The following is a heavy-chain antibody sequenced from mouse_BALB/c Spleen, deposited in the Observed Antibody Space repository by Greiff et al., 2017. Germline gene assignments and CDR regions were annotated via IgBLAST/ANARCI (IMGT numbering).Heavy chain of an antibody. CDR1: GYTFTSYW. Sequence: VQLQQSGTVLARPGASVKMSCKASGYTFTSYWMHWVYQRPGQGLEWIGAIYPGNSDTSYNQNFTGKANLTAVTSTSTAYMELSSLTNEDSAVFYCTTMITFAYWGQGTLVTVTA. V-gene: IGHV1-5*01. CDR2: IYPGNSDT. CDR3: TTMITFAY. D-gene: IGHD2-4*01. J-gene: IGHJ3*01.